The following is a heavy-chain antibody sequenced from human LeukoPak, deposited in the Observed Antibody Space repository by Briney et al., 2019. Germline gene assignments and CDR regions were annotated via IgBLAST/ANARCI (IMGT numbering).Heavy chain of an antibody. Sequence: PGGSLRLSCAASGFTFSSYSMNWVRQAPGKGLEWVSYISSSSSTIYYADSVKGRFTISRDNAKNSLYLQMNSLRAEDTAVYYCAREPRGSYQAGWGQGTLVTVSS. CDR2: ISSSSSTI. D-gene: IGHD1-26*01. CDR3: AREPRGSYQAG. CDR1: GFTFSSYS. J-gene: IGHJ4*02. V-gene: IGHV3-48*01.